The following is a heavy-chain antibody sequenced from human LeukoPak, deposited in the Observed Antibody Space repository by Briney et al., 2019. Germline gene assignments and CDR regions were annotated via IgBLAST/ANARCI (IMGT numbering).Heavy chain of an antibody. Sequence: VDSVKGRFTISRDNAKNSLHLQMNTLRAEDTAVYYCARERDGRFSDYWGQGTLVTVSS. J-gene: IGHJ4*02. CDR3: ARERDGRFSDY. V-gene: IGHV3-7*01. D-gene: IGHD5-24*01.